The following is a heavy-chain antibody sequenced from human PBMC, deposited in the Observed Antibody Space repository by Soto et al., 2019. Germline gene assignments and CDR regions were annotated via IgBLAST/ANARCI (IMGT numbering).Heavy chain of an antibody. Sequence: PSETLSLTCAVSGGSISSSNWWSWVRQPPGKGLEWIGEIYHSGSTNYNPSLKSRVTISVDKSKNQFSLKLSSVTAADTAVYYCARCDIVLVPVSSSGTYYYYYGMDVWGQGTTVTVSS. CDR1: GGSISSSNW. D-gene: IGHD2-2*01. V-gene: IGHV4-4*02. J-gene: IGHJ6*02. CDR2: IYHSGST. CDR3: ARCDIVLVPVSSSGTYYYYYGMDV.